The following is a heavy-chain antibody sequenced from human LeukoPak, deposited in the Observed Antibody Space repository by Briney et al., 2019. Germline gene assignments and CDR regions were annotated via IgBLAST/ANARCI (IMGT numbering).Heavy chain of an antibody. V-gene: IGHV3-9*01. CDR1: GFTFQQYA. D-gene: IGHD5-12*01. CDR3: AKDKAPLYSGYDWDLDF. Sequence: GGSLRLSCAASGFTFQQYAIHWVRQVPGKGLEWVSGINWSSAKIGYADSVKGRFTISRDNAKNSVFLQMNSLRAGDTALYYCAKDKAPLYSGYDWDLDFWGQGTLVTVSS. CDR2: INWSSAKI. J-gene: IGHJ4*02.